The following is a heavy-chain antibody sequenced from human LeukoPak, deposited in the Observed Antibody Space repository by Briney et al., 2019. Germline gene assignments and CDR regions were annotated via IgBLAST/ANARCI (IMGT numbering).Heavy chain of an antibody. V-gene: IGHV4-59*02. J-gene: IGHJ4*02. CDR2: IYNNGT. CDR1: GYSVNYDY. Sequence: SETLSLTCTVSGYSVNYDYWSWIRQPPGKGLQWIVYIYNNGTIYNPSLKNRVTISLDTYKNQFSLKVSSVTAADTAVYYCARVDPNGYSDYWGQGTLVTVSS. D-gene: IGHD2-8*01. CDR3: ARVDPNGYSDY.